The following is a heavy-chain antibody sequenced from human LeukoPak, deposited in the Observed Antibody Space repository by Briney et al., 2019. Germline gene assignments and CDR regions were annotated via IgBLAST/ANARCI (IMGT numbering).Heavy chain of an antibody. CDR3: ARGISAAAKNWFDP. CDR2: IYTSGST. V-gene: IGHV4-4*08. CDR1: GGSISSYY. D-gene: IGHD6-13*01. J-gene: IGHJ5*02. Sequence: PSETLSLTCTVSGGSISSYYWSWIRQPPGKGLEWIGRIYTSGSTNYNPSLKSRVTISVDTSKNQFSLKLSSVTAADTAVYYCARGISAAAKNWFDPWGQGTLVTVSS.